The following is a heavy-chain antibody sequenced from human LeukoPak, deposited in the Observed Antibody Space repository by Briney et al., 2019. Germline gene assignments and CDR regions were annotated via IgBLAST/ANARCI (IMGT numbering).Heavy chain of an antibody. V-gene: IGHV1-18*01. CDR2: ISAYNGNT. CDR3: ARDSGSYYFYYYYYMDV. J-gene: IGHJ6*03. Sequence: ASVKVSCKASGGTFSSYAISWVRQAPGQGLEWMGWISAYNGNTNYAQKLQGRVTMTTDTSTSTAYMELRSLRSDDTAVYYCARDSGSYYFYYYYYMDVWGKGTTVTVSS. CDR1: GGTFSSYA. D-gene: IGHD1-26*01.